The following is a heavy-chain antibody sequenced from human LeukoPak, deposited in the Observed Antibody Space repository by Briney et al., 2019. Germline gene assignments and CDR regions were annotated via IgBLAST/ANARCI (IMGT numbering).Heavy chain of an antibody. CDR3: ARDPLKRAFDI. Sequence: GGSRRLSCAASGFAFSSYSMNWVRQAPGKGLEWVSSISSTSSYIYYADSVKGRFTISRDNAKNSLYLQMNSLRAEDTAVYYCARDPLKRAFDIWGQGTMVTVSS. CDR1: GFAFSSYS. J-gene: IGHJ3*02. V-gene: IGHV3-21*01. CDR2: ISSTSSYI.